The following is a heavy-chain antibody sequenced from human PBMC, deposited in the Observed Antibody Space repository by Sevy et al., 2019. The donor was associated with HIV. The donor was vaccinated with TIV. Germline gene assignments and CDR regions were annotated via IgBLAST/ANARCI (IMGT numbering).Heavy chain of an antibody. V-gene: IGHV4-59*01. CDR1: GGSISSYY. J-gene: IGHJ6*02. D-gene: IGHD2-2*01. CDR3: ARGAYCSSTSCYGNNYYYYGMDV. Sequence: SETLSLTCTVSGGSISSYYWSWIRQPPGKGLKWIGYIYYSGSTNYNPSLKSRVTISVDTSKNQFSLKLSSVTAADTAVYYCARGAYCSSTSCYGNNYYYYGMDVWGQWTTVTVSS. CDR2: IYYSGST.